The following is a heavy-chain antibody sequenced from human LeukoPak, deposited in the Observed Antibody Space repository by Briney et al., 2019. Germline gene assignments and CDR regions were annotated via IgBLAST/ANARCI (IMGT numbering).Heavy chain of an antibody. CDR1: GYSFTSYG. J-gene: IGHJ4*02. D-gene: IGHD2-15*01. V-gene: IGHV1-18*01. CDR3: AREGYCSGGSCALGSDY. CDR2: ISAYNGNT. Sequence: GESLKISCKGSGYSFTSYGISWVRQAPGQGLEWMGGISAYNGNTNYAQKLQGRVTMTTDTSTSTAYMELRSLRSDDTAVYYCAREGYCSGGSCALGSDYWGQGTLVTVSS.